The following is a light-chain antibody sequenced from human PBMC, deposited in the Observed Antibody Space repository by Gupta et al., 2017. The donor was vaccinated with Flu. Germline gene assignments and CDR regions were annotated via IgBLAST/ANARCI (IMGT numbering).Light chain of an antibody. V-gene: IGLV1-40*01. CDR2: ANT. J-gene: IGLJ1*01. CDR1: RSNVGSGYD. Sequence: QSSLTQPPSVSEAPGQGVTISCTGGRSNVGSGYDVNWYQQLPGKAPKLLIYANTYRPSGVPDRFSGSKSGTSASLAITGLQGDDEASYYCQTFDTSLSDYVFGTGTEVTVL. CDR3: QTFDTSLSDYV.